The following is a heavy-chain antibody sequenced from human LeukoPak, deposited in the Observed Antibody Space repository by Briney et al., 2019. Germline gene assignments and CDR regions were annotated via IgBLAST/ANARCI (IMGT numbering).Heavy chain of an antibody. V-gene: IGHV3-30*18. J-gene: IGHJ4*02. CDR3: AKSLSSSWPSFDY. Sequence: GGSLRLSCTVSGFTVSSNSMSWVRQAPGKGLEWVAVISYDGSNKYYADSVKGRFTISRDNSKNTLYLQMNSLRAEDTAVYYCAKSLSSSWPSFDYWGQGTLVTVSS. CDR2: ISYDGSNK. D-gene: IGHD6-13*01. CDR1: GFTVSSNS.